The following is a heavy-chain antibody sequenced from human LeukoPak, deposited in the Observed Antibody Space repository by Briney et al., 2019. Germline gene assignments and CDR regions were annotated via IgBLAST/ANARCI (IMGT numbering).Heavy chain of an antibody. D-gene: IGHD3-10*01. CDR3: ARWMYGSGSPDDAFDI. CDR1: GYTFTSYY. Sequence: GASVKVSCKASGYTFTSYYMHWVRQAPGQGLEWMGIINPSGGSTSYAQKFQGRVTMTRDTSTSTVYMELSSLRSEDTAVYYCARWMYGSGSPDDAFDIWGQGTMVTVS. V-gene: IGHV1-46*01. J-gene: IGHJ3*02. CDR2: INPSGGST.